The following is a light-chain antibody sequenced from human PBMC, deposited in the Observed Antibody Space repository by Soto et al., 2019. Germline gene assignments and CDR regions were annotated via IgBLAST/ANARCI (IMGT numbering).Light chain of an antibody. J-gene: IGKJ1*01. CDR2: GAS. CDR1: QNVDTNY. Sequence: ESVLTPSPGTLSLPTGERDTLTCGASQNVDTNYLAWYQQKPGQAPRIIIFGASGRATGIPDRFSGSGSGTDFTLTISRLEPEDFAVYYCQQYGSLSWTFGQGAKVDIK. CDR3: QQYGSLSWT. V-gene: IGKV3-20*01.